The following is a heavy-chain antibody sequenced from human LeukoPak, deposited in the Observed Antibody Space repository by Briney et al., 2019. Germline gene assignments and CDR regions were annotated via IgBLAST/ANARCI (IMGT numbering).Heavy chain of an antibody. D-gene: IGHD4-17*01. CDR3: AKTHNDYGDYYFDY. J-gene: IGHJ4*02. Sequence: AGGSLRLSCAASGFTFSSYAMSWVRQAPGKGLEWVSAISGSGGSTYYAGSVKGRFTISRDNSKNTLYLQMNSLRAEDTAVYYCAKTHNDYGDYYFDYWGQGTLVTVSS. CDR2: ISGSGGST. CDR1: GFTFSSYA. V-gene: IGHV3-23*01.